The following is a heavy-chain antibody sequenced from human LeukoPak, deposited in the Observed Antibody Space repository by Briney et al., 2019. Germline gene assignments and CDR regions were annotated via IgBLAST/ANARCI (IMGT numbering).Heavy chain of an antibody. Sequence: ASVKVSCKASGYTFTTYYIHWVRQAPRQGLEWMGIINPGGGSTSYAQKFQGRVTMTRDTSTTTVYMELSSLRSEDTAMYYCATVSDYYDSSPLGYWGQGTLVTVSS. J-gene: IGHJ4*02. CDR3: ATVSDYYDSSPLGY. CDR2: INPGGGST. V-gene: IGHV1-46*01. D-gene: IGHD3-22*01. CDR1: GYTFTTYY.